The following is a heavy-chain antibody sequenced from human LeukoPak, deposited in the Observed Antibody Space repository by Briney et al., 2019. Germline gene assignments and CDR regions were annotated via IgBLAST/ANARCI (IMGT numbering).Heavy chain of an antibody. V-gene: IGHV3-7*05. CDR3: ATYHYESRPFID. J-gene: IGHJ4*02. CDR1: GGSLSIYY. CDR2: VKMEVGEA. Sequence: PPETLCLTCTLSGGSLSIYYSRSGRHTPRKGLESVANVKMEVGEAHYVESVKGRFTISRDNAKNSVYLQMRSLRAEDTAVYYCATYHYESRPFIDWGQGTLVTVSS. D-gene: IGHD3-22*01.